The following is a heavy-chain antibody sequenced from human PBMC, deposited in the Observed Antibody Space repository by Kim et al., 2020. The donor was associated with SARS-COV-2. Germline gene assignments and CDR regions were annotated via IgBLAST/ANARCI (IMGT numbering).Heavy chain of an antibody. J-gene: IGHJ4*02. CDR3: ARDLGYYDSSGGFDY. V-gene: IGHV1-2*02. CDR2: INPNSGGT. D-gene: IGHD3-22*01. Sequence: ASVKVSCKASGYTFTGYYMHWVRQAPGQGLEWMGWINPNSGGTNYAQKFQGRVTMTRDTSISTAYMELSRLRSDDTAVYYCARDLGYYDSSGGFDYWGQGTLVTVSS. CDR1: GYTFTGYY.